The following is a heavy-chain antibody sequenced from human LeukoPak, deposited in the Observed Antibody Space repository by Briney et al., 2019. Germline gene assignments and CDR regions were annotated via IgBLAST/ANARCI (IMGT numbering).Heavy chain of an antibody. CDR2: IYPGDSDT. CDR1: GYSFTSYW. J-gene: IGHJ4*02. V-gene: IGHV5-51*01. Sequence: GESLKISCKGSGYSFTSYWIGWVRQMPGKGLEWMGIIYPGDSDTRYSPSFQGQGTISADKSISTAYLQWSSLKASDTAMYYCARGASYCSSTSCYPDYWGQGTLVTVSS. D-gene: IGHD2-2*01. CDR3: ARGASYCSSTSCYPDY.